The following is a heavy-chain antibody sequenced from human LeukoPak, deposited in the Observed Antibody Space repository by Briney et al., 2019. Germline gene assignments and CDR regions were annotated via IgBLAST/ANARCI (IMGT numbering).Heavy chain of an antibody. D-gene: IGHD1-26*01. CDR2: FDPEDGET. Sequence: GGSLRLSCAASGFTFSSYAMSWVRQAPGKGLEWMGGFDPEDGETIYAQKFQGRVTMTEDTSTDTAYMELSSLRSEDTAVYYCATSRDPDEEPLDYWGQGTLVTVSS. CDR1: GFTFSSYA. V-gene: IGHV1-24*01. CDR3: ATSRDPDEEPLDY. J-gene: IGHJ4*02.